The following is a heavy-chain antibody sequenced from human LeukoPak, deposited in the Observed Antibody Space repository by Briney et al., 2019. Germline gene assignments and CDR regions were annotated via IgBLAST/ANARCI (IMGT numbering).Heavy chain of an antibody. CDR2: IYYSGST. J-gene: IGHJ2*01. Sequence: SQTLSLTCTVSGGSISSGGYYWSWIRQHPGKGLERIGYIYYSGSTYYNPSLKTRVTISVDTSKNQFSLKLSSVTAADTAVYYCASSVGRVTAAPRDWYFDLWGRGTLVTVSS. CDR1: GGSISSGGYY. CDR3: ASSVGRVTAAPRDWYFDL. D-gene: IGHD2-21*02. V-gene: IGHV4-31*03.